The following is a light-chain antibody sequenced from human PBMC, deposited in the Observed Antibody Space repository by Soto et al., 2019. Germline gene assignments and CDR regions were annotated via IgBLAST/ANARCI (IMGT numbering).Light chain of an antibody. J-gene: IGLJ1*01. CDR3: NSFTTSSTYV. Sequence: QSVLTQPASVSGSPGQSITISCTGTSSDIGRYNRVSWYQHPPGTAPKLIIYEVNNRPSGVPDRFSGSKSGNTASLTISGLQAEDEADYYCNSFTTSSTYVFGTGTKVTVL. CDR1: SSDIGRYNR. V-gene: IGLV2-18*02. CDR2: EVN.